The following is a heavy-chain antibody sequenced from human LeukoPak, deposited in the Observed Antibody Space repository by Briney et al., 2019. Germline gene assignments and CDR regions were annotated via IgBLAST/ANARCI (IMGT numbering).Heavy chain of an antibody. CDR2: ISSSSSYI. V-gene: IGHV3-21*01. CDR1: GFTFSSYS. Sequence: GGSLRLSCAASGFTFSSYSMNWVRQAPGKGLEWVSSISSSSSYIYYADSVKGRFTIPRDNAKNSLYLQMNSLRAEDTAVYYCARASSSGWYFDYWGQGTLVTVSS. D-gene: IGHD6-25*01. J-gene: IGHJ4*02. CDR3: ARASSSGWYFDY.